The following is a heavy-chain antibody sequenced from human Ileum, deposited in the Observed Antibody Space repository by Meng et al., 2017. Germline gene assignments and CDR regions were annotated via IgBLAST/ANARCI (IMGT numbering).Heavy chain of an antibody. V-gene: IGHV1-3*01. CDR3: ARDMPYSSGSFDY. Sequence: QVQLGQSGAEVKKPGASVKVSCKASGFTFVSYAIYWVRQAPGQGLEWMGWITAGNGNTKYSQKFQGRVTITRDTSASAVYMELSNLKFEDTAVYYCARDMPYSSGSFDYWGEGTLVTVSS. CDR2: ITAGNGNT. CDR1: GFTFVSYA. D-gene: IGHD3-10*01. J-gene: IGHJ4*02.